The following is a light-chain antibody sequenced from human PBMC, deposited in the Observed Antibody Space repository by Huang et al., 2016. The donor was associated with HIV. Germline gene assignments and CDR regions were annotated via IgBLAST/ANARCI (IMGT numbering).Light chain of an antibody. CDR1: QNLLHTDGHTL. V-gene: IGKV2-28*01. CDR3: MQGLQTPPT. Sequence: EIVLTQSTLSLPVTPGQPASISCTSSQNLLHTDGHTLLDWYLQQPGQSPQLLVFLASNRAPGVSDRFSGSVSGTDFTLEISRVEADDVGVYYCMQGLQTPPTFGQGTKLEI. J-gene: IGKJ2*01. CDR2: LAS.